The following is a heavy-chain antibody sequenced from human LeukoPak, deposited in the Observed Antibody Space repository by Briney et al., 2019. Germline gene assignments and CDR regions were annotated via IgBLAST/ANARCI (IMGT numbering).Heavy chain of an antibody. CDR2: IYYRGTI. Sequence: SETLSLTCTVSGGSIYSYYWGWIRQPPGKGLEWIGYIYYRGTINYSPSLKSRVALPMDTSNNQFSLNLSSVTAADTAVYYCARAHYSGSYSYYNRAFDYWGQGILVTVSS. CDR3: ARAHYSGSYSYYNRAFDY. CDR1: GGSIYSYY. J-gene: IGHJ4*02. D-gene: IGHD3-10*01. V-gene: IGHV4-59*01.